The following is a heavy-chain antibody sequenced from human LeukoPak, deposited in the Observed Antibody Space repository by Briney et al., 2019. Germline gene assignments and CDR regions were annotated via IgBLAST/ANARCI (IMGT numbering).Heavy chain of an antibody. Sequence: GGSLRLSCAASGFTFDDYGMSWVRQAPGQGLEWVSGINWKGGSTGYADSAKGRFTISRDNAKNSLYLQMNSLRAEDTALYYCARAISPTICSGGSCYSPDAFDIWGQGTMVTVSS. CDR1: GFTFDDYG. CDR3: ARAISPTICSGGSCYSPDAFDI. J-gene: IGHJ3*02. D-gene: IGHD2-15*01. CDR2: INWKGGST. V-gene: IGHV3-20*04.